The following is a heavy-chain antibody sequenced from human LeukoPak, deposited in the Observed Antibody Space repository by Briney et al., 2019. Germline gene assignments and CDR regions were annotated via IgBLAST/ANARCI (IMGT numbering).Heavy chain of an antibody. Sequence: SETLSLTCTVSGGSISSYYWSWIRQPAGKGLEWIGRTYTSGSTNYNPSLKSRVTMSVDTSKNQFSLKLSSVTAADTAVYYCARAVVPAADNWFDPWGQGTLVTVSS. CDR1: GGSISSYY. CDR3: ARAVVPAADNWFDP. J-gene: IGHJ5*02. CDR2: TYTSGST. V-gene: IGHV4-4*07. D-gene: IGHD2-2*01.